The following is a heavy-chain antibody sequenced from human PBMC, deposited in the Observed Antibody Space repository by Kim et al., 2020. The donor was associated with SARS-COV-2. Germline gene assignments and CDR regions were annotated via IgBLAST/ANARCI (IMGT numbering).Heavy chain of an antibody. CDR1: GGTFSSYA. CDR2: IIPIFGTA. Sequence: SVKVSCKASGGTFSSYAISWVRQAPGQGLEWMGGIIPIFGTANYAQKFQGRVTITADESTSTAYMELSSLRSEDTAVYYCNIVVVVAAKAATTLMDVWGQGTTVTVSS. V-gene: IGHV1-69*13. CDR3: NIVVVVAAKAATTLMDV. D-gene: IGHD2-15*01. J-gene: IGHJ6*02.